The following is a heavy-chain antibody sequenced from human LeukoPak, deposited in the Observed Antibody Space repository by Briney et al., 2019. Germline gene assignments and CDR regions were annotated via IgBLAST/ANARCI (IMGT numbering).Heavy chain of an antibody. V-gene: IGHV3-9*01. J-gene: IGHJ4*02. D-gene: IGHD6-19*01. Sequence: PGGSLRLSCAASGSTFDDYAMHWVRQAPGKGLEWVSGISWNSGSIGYADSVKGRFTISRDNAKNSLYLQMNSLRAEDTALYYCAKDDDSSGSLDYWGQGTLVTVSS. CDR1: GSTFDDYA. CDR3: AKDDDSSGSLDY. CDR2: ISWNSGSI.